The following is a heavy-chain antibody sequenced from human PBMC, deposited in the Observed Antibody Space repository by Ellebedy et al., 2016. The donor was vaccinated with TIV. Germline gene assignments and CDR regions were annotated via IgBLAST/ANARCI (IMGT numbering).Heavy chain of an antibody. CDR1: GGTFSSYA. CDR2: IIPIFGTA. J-gene: IGHJ5*02. V-gene: IGHV1-69*06. D-gene: IGHD1-14*01. CDR3: ARVTGSKPRFDP. Sequence: SVKVSXXASGGTFSSYAISWVRQAPGQGLEWMGGIIPIFGTANYAQKFQGRVTITADKSTSTAYMELSSLRSEDTAVYYCARVTGSKPRFDPWGQGTLVTVSS.